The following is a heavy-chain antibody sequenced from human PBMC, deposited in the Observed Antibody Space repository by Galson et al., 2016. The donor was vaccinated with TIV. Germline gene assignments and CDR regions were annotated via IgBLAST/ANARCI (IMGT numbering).Heavy chain of an antibody. CDR3: SRRVHLDY. CDR1: GFTFSSFW. CDR2: IRTRGYGEST. V-gene: IGHV3-49*04. J-gene: IGHJ4*02. Sequence: SLRLSCAASGFTFSSFWMSWVRQAPGKGLEWIGFIRTRGYGESTEYAASVKGRFTMSRDDSKSIAYLQMNSLKTEDTAVYYCSRRVHLDYWGPGTLVTVSS.